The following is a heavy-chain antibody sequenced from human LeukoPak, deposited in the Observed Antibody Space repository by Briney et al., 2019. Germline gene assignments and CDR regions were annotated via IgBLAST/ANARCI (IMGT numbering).Heavy chain of an antibody. J-gene: IGHJ6*04. V-gene: IGHV3-21*01. CDR3: ARQTRDSCMDV. D-gene: IGHD2-21*01. CDR1: GFTFNNYN. Sequence: PGGSLRLSCAASGFTFNNYNMNWVRQAPGKALEWVSSITSSGTYIFYADSVKGRFTISRDNAKNSLYLQMNSLRAEDTAVYYCARQTRDSCMDVWGKGTTVTVSS. CDR2: ITSSGTYI.